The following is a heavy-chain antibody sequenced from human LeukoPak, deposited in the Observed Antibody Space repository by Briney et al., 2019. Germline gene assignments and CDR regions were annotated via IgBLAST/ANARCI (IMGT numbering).Heavy chain of an antibody. CDR2: VNSDGTGT. CDR1: GYTFSSYW. V-gene: IGHV3-74*01. CDR3: IRTLIVATSPYMDV. D-gene: IGHD5-12*01. J-gene: IGHJ6*03. Sequence: GGSLRLSCAASGYTFSSYWMHWVRQAPGKGLVWVSRVNSDGTGTTYADSVEGRFTISRDNAKNTVYLQMHSLRAEDTAIYYCIRTLIVATSPYMDVWGKGTTVTVSS.